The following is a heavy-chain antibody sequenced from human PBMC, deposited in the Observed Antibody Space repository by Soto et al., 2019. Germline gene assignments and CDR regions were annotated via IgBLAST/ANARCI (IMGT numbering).Heavy chain of an antibody. CDR3: ARDPYYDILTGKLWGMDV. CDR2: IYSGGST. Sequence: EVQLVESGGGLVQPGGSLRLSCAASGFTVSSNYMSWVRQAPGKGLEWVSVIYSGGSTYYADSVKGRFTISRDNSKNTLYLQMNILRAEDTAVYYCARDPYYDILTGKLWGMDVWGQGTTVTVSS. D-gene: IGHD3-9*01. J-gene: IGHJ6*02. CDR1: GFTVSSNY. V-gene: IGHV3-66*01.